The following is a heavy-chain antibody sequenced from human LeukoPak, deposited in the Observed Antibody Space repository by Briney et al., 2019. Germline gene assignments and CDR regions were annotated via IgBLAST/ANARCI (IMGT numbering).Heavy chain of an antibody. Sequence: ASVKVSCKASGYTFTSYAMHWVRQAPGQRLEWMGWINAGNGNTKYSQKFQGRVTITRDTSASTAYMELSSLRSEDTAVYYCARSDMVRGVITFDYWGQGTLVTVSS. J-gene: IGHJ4*02. D-gene: IGHD3-10*01. CDR1: GYTFTSYA. V-gene: IGHV1-3*01. CDR2: INAGNGNT. CDR3: ARSDMVRGVITFDY.